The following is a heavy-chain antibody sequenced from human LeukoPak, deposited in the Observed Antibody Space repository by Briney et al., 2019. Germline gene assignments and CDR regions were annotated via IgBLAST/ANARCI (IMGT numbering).Heavy chain of an antibody. Sequence: ASVKVSCKASGYTFTGYYMHWVRQAPGQGLEWMGWINPNSGGTNYAQKFQGRVAMTRDTSISTAYMELSRLRSDDTAVYYCARGGYFDWLPPYYYYYMDVWGKGTTVTVSS. J-gene: IGHJ6*03. CDR2: INPNSGGT. V-gene: IGHV1-2*02. CDR3: ARGGYFDWLPPYYYYYMDV. D-gene: IGHD3-9*01. CDR1: GYTFTGYY.